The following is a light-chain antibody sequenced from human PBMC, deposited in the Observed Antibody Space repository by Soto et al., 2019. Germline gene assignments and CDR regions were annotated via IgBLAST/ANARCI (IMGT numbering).Light chain of an antibody. CDR3: SSYISSSTYV. J-gene: IGLJ1*01. Sequence: CVLTQPSSVSGSPGQSITISCPGTSSDIGRYNYVSWYQQYPGKAPKFMIYDVSNRPSGVSNRFSGSKSGNTASLTISGLQAEDEADYYCSSYISSSTYVFGTGTKVTVL. V-gene: IGLV2-14*01. CDR2: DVS. CDR1: SSDIGRYNY.